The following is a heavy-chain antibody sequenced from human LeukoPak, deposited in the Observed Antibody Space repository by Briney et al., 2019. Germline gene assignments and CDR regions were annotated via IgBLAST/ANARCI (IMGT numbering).Heavy chain of an antibody. J-gene: IGHJ3*02. CDR3: AREERKPDAFDI. CDR2: IYYSGST. V-gene: IGHV4-30-4*01. CDR1: GGSITSGDYY. Sequence: SETLSLTCTVSGGSITSGDYYWSWIRQPPGKGLEWIGYIYYSGSTYYNPSLKSRVTISVDTSKNQFPLKLSSVTAADTAVYYCAREERKPDAFDIWGQGTMVSVSS.